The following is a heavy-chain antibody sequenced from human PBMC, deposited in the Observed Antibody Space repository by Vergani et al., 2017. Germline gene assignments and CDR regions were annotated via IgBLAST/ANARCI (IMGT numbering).Heavy chain of an antibody. CDR2: ISGSGGST. V-gene: IGHV3-23*01. Sequence: EVQLLESGGGLVQPGGSLRLSCAASGFTFSSYAMSWVRQGPGKGLEWVSAISGSGGSTYYADSVKGRFTISRDNSKNTLYLQMNSLRAEDTAVYYCAKDIRMSVAAFDIWGQGTMVTVSS. CDR3: AKDIRMSVAAFDI. D-gene: IGHD3-16*01. CDR1: GFTFSSYA. J-gene: IGHJ3*02.